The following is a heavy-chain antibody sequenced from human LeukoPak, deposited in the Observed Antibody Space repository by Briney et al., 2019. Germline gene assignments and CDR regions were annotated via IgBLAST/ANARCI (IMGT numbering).Heavy chain of an antibody. CDR3: ARPPIHCSGGSCLNRMDV. CDR2: ISSSSSYI. CDR1: GFTFSSYS. D-gene: IGHD2-15*01. J-gene: IGHJ6*04. Sequence: PGGSLRLSCAASGFTFSSYSMNWVRQAPGKGLEWVSSISSSSSYIYYADSVKGRFTISRDNAKNSLYLQMNSLRAEDTAVYYCARPPIHCSGGSCLNRMDVWGKGTTVTISS. V-gene: IGHV3-21*01.